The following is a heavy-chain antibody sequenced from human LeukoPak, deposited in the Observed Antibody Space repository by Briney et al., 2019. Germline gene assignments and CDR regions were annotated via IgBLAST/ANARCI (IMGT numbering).Heavy chain of an antibody. J-gene: IGHJ4*02. V-gene: IGHV1-2*02. CDR2: INPNSGGT. Sequence: GASVKVSCKAPGYTFTDYYIHWVRQAPGQGLEWMGWINPNSGGTNYAQKFQGRVTMTRDTSISTAYMELSRLRSDDTAVYYCASEWLYGDYGTFNYWGQGTLVTVSS. D-gene: IGHD4-17*01. CDR3: ASEWLYGDYGTFNY. CDR1: GYTFTDYY.